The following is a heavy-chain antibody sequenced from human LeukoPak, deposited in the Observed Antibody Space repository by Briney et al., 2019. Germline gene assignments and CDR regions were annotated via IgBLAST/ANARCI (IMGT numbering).Heavy chain of an antibody. CDR1: GFTVSNNY. CDR3: ARRGEDGSYYDY. CDR2: IYIAGTT. J-gene: IGHJ4*02. Sequence: GGSLRLSCAASGFTVSNNYMSWVRQAPGKGLEWVSIIYIAGTTYHADSVRGRLIISRDNSKNTVYLQMNSLRAEDTAVYYCARRGEDGSYYDYWGQGTLVTVSS. D-gene: IGHD1-26*01. V-gene: IGHV3-66*01.